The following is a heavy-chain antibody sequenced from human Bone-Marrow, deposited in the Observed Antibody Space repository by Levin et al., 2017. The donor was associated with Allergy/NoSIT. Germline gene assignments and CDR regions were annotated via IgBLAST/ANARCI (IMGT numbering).Heavy chain of an antibody. CDR1: GFTLSNYA. D-gene: IGHD3-9*01. CDR2: ISFEGSNK. J-gene: IGHJ4*02. Sequence: PGGSLRLSCAASGFTLSNYAMHWVRQAPGKGLEWVAVISFEGSNKNYADSVKGRFTISRDNSKNTLYLQMNSLRAEDTAVYYCARDNPRGGRYDDILTGYPAYWGQGTLVTVSS. CDR3: ARDNPRGGRYDDILTGYPAY. V-gene: IGHV3-30-3*01.